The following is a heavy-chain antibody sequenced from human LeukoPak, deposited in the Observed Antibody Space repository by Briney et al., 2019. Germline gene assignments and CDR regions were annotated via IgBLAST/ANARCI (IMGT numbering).Heavy chain of an antibody. CDR2: IYPGDSDT. V-gene: IGHV5-51*01. CDR3: ARVAGIAAAGTWWYYYYYYMDV. CDR1: GYSFTSYW. Sequence: GESLKISCKGSGYSFTSYWIGWVRQMPGKGLEWMGIIYPGDSDTRYSPSFQGQVTISADKSISTAYLQWSSLKASDTAMYYCARVAGIAAAGTWWYYYYYYMDVWGKGTTVTVSS. J-gene: IGHJ6*03. D-gene: IGHD6-13*01.